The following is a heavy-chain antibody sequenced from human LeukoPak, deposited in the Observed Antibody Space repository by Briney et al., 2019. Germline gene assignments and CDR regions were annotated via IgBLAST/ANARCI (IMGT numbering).Heavy chain of an antibody. CDR3: ARDFEQQLVLDY. CDR2: ISYDGSNK. Sequence: GESLRLSCAASGFTFSSYAMHWVRQAPGKVLEWVAVISYDGSNKYYADFVKGRFTTSRNNSNNTLYLQMNSLRAEDTAVYYCARDFEQQLVLDYWGQGTLVTVSS. D-gene: IGHD6-13*01. V-gene: IGHV3-30*04. CDR1: GFTFSSYA. J-gene: IGHJ4*02.